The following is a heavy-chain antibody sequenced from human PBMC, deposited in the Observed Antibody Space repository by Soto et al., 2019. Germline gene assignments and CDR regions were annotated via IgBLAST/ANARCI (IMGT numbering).Heavy chain of an antibody. CDR2: IYYSGST. CDR1: GGSISSGGYY. D-gene: IGHD3-22*01. V-gene: IGHV4-31*02. Sequence: PSETLSLTCTVPGGSISSGGYYWSWIRQHPGKGLEWIGYIYYSGSTYYNPSLKSRVTISVDTSKNQFSLKLSSVTAADTAVYYCAIYDSSGSRGFQHWGQSTLVTAPQ. CDR3: AIYDSSGSRGFQH. J-gene: IGHJ1*01.